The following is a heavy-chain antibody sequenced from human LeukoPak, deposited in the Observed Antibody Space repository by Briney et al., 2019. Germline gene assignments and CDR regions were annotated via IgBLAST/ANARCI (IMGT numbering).Heavy chain of an antibody. Sequence: PGGSLRLSCAASGFTFSTYSMNWVRQAPGKGLEWVSSISSSTNIYYADSVKGRFTISRDNAKNSLYLQMNSLRAEDTAVYYCARGITMIVVVTTDCWYFDLWGRGTLVTVSS. D-gene: IGHD3-22*01. CDR1: GFTFSTYS. J-gene: IGHJ2*01. CDR3: ARGITMIVVVTTDCWYFDL. V-gene: IGHV3-21*01. CDR2: ISSSTNI.